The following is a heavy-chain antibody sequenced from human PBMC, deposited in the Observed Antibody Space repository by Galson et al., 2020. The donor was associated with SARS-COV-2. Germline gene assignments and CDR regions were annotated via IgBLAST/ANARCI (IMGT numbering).Heavy chain of an antibody. D-gene: IGHD1-1*01. V-gene: IGHV4-59*01. Sequence: ASETLSLTCTVSGGSISSYYWSWIRQPPGKGLEWIGYIYYSGSTNYNPSLKSRVTISVDTSKNQFSLKLSSVTAADTAVYYCARAGTRTVVDYFDYWGQGTLVTVSS. CDR1: GGSISSYY. CDR3: ARAGTRTVVDYFDY. CDR2: IYYSGST. J-gene: IGHJ4*02.